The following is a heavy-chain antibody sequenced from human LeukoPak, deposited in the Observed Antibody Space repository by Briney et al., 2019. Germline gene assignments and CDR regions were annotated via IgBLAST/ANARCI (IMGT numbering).Heavy chain of an antibody. CDR2: IRDSGSST. Sequence: GGSLRLSCAASGFTFSSYAMSWVRQAPGKGLEWVSAIRDSGSSTHYADSVKGRFTISRDNAKNSLYLQMNSLRAEDTAVYYCAREPFGSGSYNSDCWGQGTLVTVSS. D-gene: IGHD3-10*01. V-gene: IGHV3-23*01. CDR3: AREPFGSGSYNSDC. J-gene: IGHJ4*02. CDR1: GFTFSSYA.